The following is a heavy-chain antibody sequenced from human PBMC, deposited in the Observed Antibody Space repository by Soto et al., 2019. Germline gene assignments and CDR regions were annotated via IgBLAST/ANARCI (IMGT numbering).Heavy chain of an antibody. V-gene: IGHV1-69*01. J-gene: IGHJ2*01. CDR2: IIPIFGTA. Sequence: QVQLVQSGAEVKKPGSSVKVSCKASGGTFSSYAISWVRQAPGQGLEWMGGIIPIFGTANYAQKFQGRVTITAEESTSTAYMELSSLRSEDTAVYYCASGDCSGGSCYSWYFDLWGRGTLVTVSS. CDR3: ASGDCSGGSCYSWYFDL. CDR1: GGTFSSYA. D-gene: IGHD2-15*01.